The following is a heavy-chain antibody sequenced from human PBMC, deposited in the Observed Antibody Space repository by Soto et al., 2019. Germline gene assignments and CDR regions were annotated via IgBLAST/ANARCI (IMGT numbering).Heavy chain of an antibody. CDR2: SNSGNGDT. D-gene: IGHD2-21*02. Sequence: QVQLVQSGAEVKKPGASVRVSCRTSAYTFTSYAIHWVRQAPGQGLEWMAWSNSGNGDTKYSQKFHCRVTVSGDTSASAASMELSSLRSEDTAVYYCAGEPLCGGVCYDHWLDPWGQGTLVTVSS. CDR1: AYTFTSYA. V-gene: IGHV1-3*04. CDR3: AGEPLCGGVCYDHWLDP. J-gene: IGHJ5*02.